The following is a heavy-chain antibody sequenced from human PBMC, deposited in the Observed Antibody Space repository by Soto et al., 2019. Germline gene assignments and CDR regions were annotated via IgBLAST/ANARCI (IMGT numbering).Heavy chain of an antibody. CDR1: GGSISSSSYY. J-gene: IGHJ3*02. D-gene: IGHD3-22*01. CDR2: IYYSGST. V-gene: IGHV4-39*01. Sequence: QLQLQESGPGLVKPSETLSLTCTVSGGSISSSSYYWGCIRQPPGKGLEWIGGIYYSGSTYYNPSLKSRVTISVDTSKNQFSLKLSSVTAADTAVYYCARHSSGYAFDSWGQGTMVTVSS. CDR3: ARHSSGYAFDS.